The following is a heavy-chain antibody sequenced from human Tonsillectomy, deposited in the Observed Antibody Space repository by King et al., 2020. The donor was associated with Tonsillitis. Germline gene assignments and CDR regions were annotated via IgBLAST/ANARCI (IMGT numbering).Heavy chain of an antibody. CDR3: ARALGFDWLLGYNWFDP. CDR2: IYYSGST. J-gene: IGHJ5*02. D-gene: IGHD3-9*01. Sequence: QLQESGPGLVKPSETLSLTCTVSGGSISSYYWSWIRQPPGKGLEWIGYIYYSGSTNYNPSLKSRVTISVDTSKNQFSLKLSSVTAADTAVYYCARALGFDWLLGYNWFDPWGQGTLVTVSS. V-gene: IGHV4-59*01. CDR1: GGSISSYY.